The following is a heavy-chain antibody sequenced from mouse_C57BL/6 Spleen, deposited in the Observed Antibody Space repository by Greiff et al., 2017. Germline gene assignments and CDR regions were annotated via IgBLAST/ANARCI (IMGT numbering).Heavy chain of an antibody. J-gene: IGHJ1*03. CDR3: ARSKGNYPYFDV. CDR2: IYPGDGDT. D-gene: IGHD2-1*01. Sequence: QVQLQQSGAELVKPGASVKISCKASGYAFSSYWMNWVKQRPGKGLEWIGQIYPGDGDTNYNGKFKGKATLTADKSSSPAYMKLSSLTSEDSAVYFCARSKGNYPYFDVWGTGTTVTVSS. V-gene: IGHV1-80*01. CDR1: GYAFSSYW.